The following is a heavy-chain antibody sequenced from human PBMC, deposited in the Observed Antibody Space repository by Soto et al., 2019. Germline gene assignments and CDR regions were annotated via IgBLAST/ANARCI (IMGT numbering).Heavy chain of an antibody. V-gene: IGHV1-69*01. J-gene: IGHJ4*02. CDR3: VRDSGAKLSSS. Sequence: GASVKVSCNASGGTFSSYRINWVRQAPGQGLEGVGGIVPIYRTADYAQKFQGRVTITADESARTSYMELRSLKSQDTAVYYCVRDSGAKLSSSWGQGTLVNV. D-gene: IGHD6-13*01. CDR2: IVPIYRTA. CDR1: GGTFSSYR.